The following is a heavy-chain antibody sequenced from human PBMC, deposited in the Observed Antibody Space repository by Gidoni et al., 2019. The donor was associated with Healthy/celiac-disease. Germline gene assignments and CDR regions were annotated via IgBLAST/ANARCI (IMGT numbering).Heavy chain of an antibody. CDR1: GFTFTSSG. D-gene: IGHD3-16*02. J-gene: IGHJ4*02. V-gene: IGHV3-33*01. Sequence: QVQLVESGGGVVQPGTSLRLSCEAAGFTFTSSGMHLVRQAPGKGLEWVSVIWYDGSNTYYADSVKGRFTISSDNSKNTLYLQMNSLRAEDTAVYYCARLTFGGVIVMPARNDFDTGAREPWSPSPQ. CDR2: IWYDGSNT. CDR3: ARLTFGGVIVMPARNDFDT.